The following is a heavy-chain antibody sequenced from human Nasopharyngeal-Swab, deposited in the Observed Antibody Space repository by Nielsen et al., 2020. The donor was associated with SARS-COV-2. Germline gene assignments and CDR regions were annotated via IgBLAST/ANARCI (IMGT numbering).Heavy chain of an antibody. Sequence: VRQAPGKGLEWVGRIKSKTDGGTTDYAAPVKGRFTISRDDSKNTLYLQMNSLKTEDTAVYYCTTDLMYCSSTSCYSFDYWGQGTLVTASS. CDR3: TTDLMYCSSTSCYSFDY. CDR2: IKSKTDGGTT. J-gene: IGHJ4*02. V-gene: IGHV3-15*01. D-gene: IGHD2-2*01.